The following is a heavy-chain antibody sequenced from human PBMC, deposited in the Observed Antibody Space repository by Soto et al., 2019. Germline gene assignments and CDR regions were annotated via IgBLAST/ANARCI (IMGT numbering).Heavy chain of an antibody. J-gene: IGHJ5*02. Sequence: SETLSLTCTVSGGSISSYYWSWIRQPPGKGLEWIGYIYYSGSTNYNPSLKSRVTISVDTSKNQFSLKLSSVTAADTAVYYCAREKDIVLANWFDPWGQGTLVPSPQ. CDR2: IYYSGST. D-gene: IGHD2-2*01. CDR3: AREKDIVLANWFDP. V-gene: IGHV4-59*01. CDR1: GGSISSYY.